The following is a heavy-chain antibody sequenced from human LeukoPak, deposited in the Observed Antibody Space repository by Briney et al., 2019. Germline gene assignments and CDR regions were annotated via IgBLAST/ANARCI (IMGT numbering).Heavy chain of an antibody. D-gene: IGHD2-2*01. V-gene: IGHV3-74*01. Sequence: GGSLRLSCAASGFTFSSYWMHWVRHAPGKGLVWVSRINSDGSSTSYADSVKGRFTISRDNAKNTLYLQMNSLRAEDTAVYYCASAIVVVPADAFDIWGQGTMVTVSS. CDR2: INSDGSST. CDR1: GFTFSSYW. J-gene: IGHJ3*02. CDR3: ASAIVVVPADAFDI.